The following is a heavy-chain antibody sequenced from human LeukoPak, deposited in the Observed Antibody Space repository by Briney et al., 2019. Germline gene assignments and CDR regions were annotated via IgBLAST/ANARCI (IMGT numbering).Heavy chain of an antibody. CDR1: GGSISSSSYY. D-gene: IGHD4-11*01. J-gene: IGHJ4*02. Sequence: PSETLSLTCTVSGGSISSSSYYWGWLRQPPGKGLEWIGSIYYSGSTYYNPSLKSRVTISVDTSKNQFSLKLSSVTAADTAVYYCASLHLRGYWGQGTLVTVSS. CDR2: IYYSGST. V-gene: IGHV4-39*01. CDR3: ASLHLRGY.